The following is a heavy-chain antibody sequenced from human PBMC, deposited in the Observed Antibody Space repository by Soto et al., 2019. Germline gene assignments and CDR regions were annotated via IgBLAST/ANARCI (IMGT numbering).Heavy chain of an antibody. Sequence: GGSLRLSCAASGFTFSSYGMHWVRQAPGKGLEWVAVISYDGSNKYYTDSVKGRFTISRDNSKNTLYLQMNSLRAEDTAVYYCAKDSPLTGTTSYFDYWGQGTLVTVSS. CDR2: ISYDGSNK. CDR1: GFTFSSYG. CDR3: AKDSPLTGTTSYFDY. J-gene: IGHJ4*02. D-gene: IGHD1-7*01. V-gene: IGHV3-30*18.